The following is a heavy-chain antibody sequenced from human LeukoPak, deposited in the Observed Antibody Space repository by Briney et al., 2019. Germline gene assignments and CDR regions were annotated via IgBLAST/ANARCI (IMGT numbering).Heavy chain of an antibody. CDR1: GGTFSSYT. Sequence: GASVKVSCKASGGTFSSYTISWVRQAPGQGLGWMGRIIPILGIANYAQKFQGRVTITADKSTSTAYMELSSLRAEDTAVYYCASRDTAMAKAADYWGQGTLVTVSS. CDR3: ASRDTAMAKAADY. CDR2: IIPILGIA. J-gene: IGHJ4*02. D-gene: IGHD5-18*01. V-gene: IGHV1-69*02.